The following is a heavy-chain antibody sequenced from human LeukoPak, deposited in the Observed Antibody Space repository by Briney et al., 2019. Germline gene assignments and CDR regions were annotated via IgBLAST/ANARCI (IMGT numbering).Heavy chain of an antibody. CDR1: GYTFTSYD. J-gene: IGHJ4*02. Sequence: ASVKVSCKASGYTFTSYDINWVRQATGQGLEWMGWMNPNSGNTGYAQKFQGRVTMTRNTSISTAYMELGSLRSEDTAVYYCARAREYSGSYYLGYWGQGTLVTVSS. D-gene: IGHD1-26*01. CDR2: MNPNSGNT. CDR3: ARAREYSGSYYLGY. V-gene: IGHV1-8*01.